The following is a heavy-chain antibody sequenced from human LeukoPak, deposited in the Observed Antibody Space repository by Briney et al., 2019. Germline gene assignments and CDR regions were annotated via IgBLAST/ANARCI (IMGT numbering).Heavy chain of an antibody. J-gene: IGHJ4*02. V-gene: IGHV4-59*12. Sequence: SETLSLTCTVTGGSFSTYYWSWIRQPPGKGLEWIGHFYYSGSTNYNPSLRSRVTISVDTSRNQFSLRMTSVTAADTAVYYCARGQGGNYYLNYFDYWGQGTLVTVSS. CDR2: FYYSGST. D-gene: IGHD1-26*01. CDR3: ARGQGGNYYLNYFDY. CDR1: GGSFSTYY.